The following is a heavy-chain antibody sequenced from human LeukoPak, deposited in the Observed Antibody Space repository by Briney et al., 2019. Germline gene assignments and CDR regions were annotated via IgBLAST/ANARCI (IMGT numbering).Heavy chain of an antibody. CDR3: ARSDILTGPDYYYGMDV. J-gene: IGHJ6*02. D-gene: IGHD3-9*01. CDR1: GYTFTGYY. Sequence: ASVNVSCKASGYTFTGYYMHWVRQAPGQGLEWMGWINPNSGGTNYAQKFQGRVTMTRDPSISTAYMELSRLRSDDTAVYYCARSDILTGPDYYYGMDVWGQGTTVTVSS. V-gene: IGHV1-2*02. CDR2: INPNSGGT.